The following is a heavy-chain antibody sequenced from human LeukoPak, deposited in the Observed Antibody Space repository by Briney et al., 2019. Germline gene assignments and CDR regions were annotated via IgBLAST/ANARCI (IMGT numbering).Heavy chain of an antibody. CDR3: ARGDDASARPRLRD. Sequence: PSETLSLTCTVSGDSVNSGVYYWSWIPQPPGKGLEWIGRIYASGNTKYNPSRMSRVTILIDTSKTQLSLILSSVTAADTAVYYCARGDDASARPRLRDWGKGTLVTVSS. J-gene: IGHJ4*02. CDR1: GDSVNSGVYY. V-gene: IGHV4-61*02. D-gene: IGHD6-6*01. CDR2: IYASGNT.